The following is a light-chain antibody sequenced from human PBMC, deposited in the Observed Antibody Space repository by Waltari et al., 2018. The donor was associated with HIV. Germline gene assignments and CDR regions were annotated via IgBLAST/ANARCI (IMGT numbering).Light chain of an antibody. CDR2: EVR. CDR1: TSAVIDYNY. Sequence: QSALTQPASVSGSPGQSITISCTGTTSAVIDYNYVSWYQQPPGKAPNLMIYEVRNRPSGISNRFSGSKSGNTSSLTISGLQAEDEADYYCSSYTSSSTLYVFGTGTEVIVL. J-gene: IGLJ1*01. CDR3: SSYTSSSTLYV. V-gene: IGLV2-14*01.